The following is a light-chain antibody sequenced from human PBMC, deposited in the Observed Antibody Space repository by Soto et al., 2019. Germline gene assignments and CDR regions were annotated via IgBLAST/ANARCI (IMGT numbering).Light chain of an antibody. CDR3: QEYNTWPWT. J-gene: IGKJ1*01. CDR1: QSVNNN. CDR2: GAS. V-gene: IGKV3-15*01. Sequence: ETLMTQSPATLSVSPGERATLSCRASQSVNNNLAWYQQKLGQAPRVLIHGASTRATGIPARFTGSGSGTEFILTITSLQSEDSAVYYCQEYNTWPWTFGQGTKVDIK.